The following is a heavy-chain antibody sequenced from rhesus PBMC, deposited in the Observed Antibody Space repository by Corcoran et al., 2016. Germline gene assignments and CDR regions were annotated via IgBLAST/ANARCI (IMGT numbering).Heavy chain of an antibody. CDR3: ARGYYSGSLGVDY. D-gene: IGHD3-16*01. V-gene: IGHV4-173*01. CDR1: GSSIRSNY. CDR2: ISGSGGRT. J-gene: IGHJ4*01. Sequence: QLQLQESGPGLVKPSETLSLTCAVSGSSIRSNYWRWIRQPPGKGLYWIGRISGSGGRTDYNPSLKSRVTISTDTSKNQFSLKLSSVTAADTAVYYCARGYYSGSLGVDYWGQGVLVTVSS.